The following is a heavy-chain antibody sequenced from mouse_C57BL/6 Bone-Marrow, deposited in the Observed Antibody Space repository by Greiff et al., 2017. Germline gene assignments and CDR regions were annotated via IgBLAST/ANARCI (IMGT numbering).Heavy chain of an antibody. Sequence: VQLQQSGAELVRPGASVKLSCTASGFNFKDDYMHWVKQRPEQGLEWIGWIVPENGDTEYASKFQGKATITADTSSNTAYLQLSSLTSGDTAVYYCTTYYGSSYLQYVEVWGTGTTVTVSS. CDR2: IVPENGDT. CDR3: TTYYGSSYLQYVEV. V-gene: IGHV14-4*01. CDR1: GFNFKDDY. J-gene: IGHJ1*03. D-gene: IGHD1-1*01.